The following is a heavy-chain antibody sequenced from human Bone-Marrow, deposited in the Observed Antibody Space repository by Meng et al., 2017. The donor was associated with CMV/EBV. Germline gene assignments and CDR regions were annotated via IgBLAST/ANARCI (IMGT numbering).Heavy chain of an antibody. CDR2: ISYDGNNK. D-gene: IGHD3-22*01. CDR3: AKEQPYYYDTSGYQVWGMDV. J-gene: IGHJ6*02. CDR1: GGSISSSS. Sequence: GGSLRLSCTVSGGSISSSSYYWGWIRQPPGKGLEWVAVISYDGNNKYYADSVKGRFTISRDSSKNTLYLQMNSRRAEDTAVYYCAKEQPYYYDTSGYQVWGMDVWGQGTTVTVSS. V-gene: IGHV3-30*18.